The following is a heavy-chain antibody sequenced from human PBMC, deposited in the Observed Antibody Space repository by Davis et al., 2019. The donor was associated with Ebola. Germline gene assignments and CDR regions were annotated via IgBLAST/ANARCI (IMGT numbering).Heavy chain of an antibody. V-gene: IGHV4-4*09. Sequence: MPSETLSLTCTVSGGSISKYLWTWIRQPPGKALEWIGYIYPSGSTYYNPSLQSRASISVDAAKNQVSLQLTSMTAADTAVYYCARALGTANDYWGQGTLVTVSS. CDR1: GGSISKYL. CDR3: ARALGTANDY. J-gene: IGHJ4*02. D-gene: IGHD2-21*02. CDR2: IYPSGST.